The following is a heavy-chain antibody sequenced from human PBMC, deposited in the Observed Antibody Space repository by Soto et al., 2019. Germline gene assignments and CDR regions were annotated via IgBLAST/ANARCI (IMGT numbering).Heavy chain of an antibody. Sequence: QVQLVQSGAEVKKPGASVKVSCKASGYTFSTYYMHWVRQAPGQGYEWMGIINPSGGSTTYAQKFQGRVTITRETSTTTVYMELSSLKSEDTAVYYCARYDYNGYYFDYWGQGTLVTVSS. D-gene: IGHD4-4*01. CDR3: ARYDYNGYYFDY. J-gene: IGHJ4*02. CDR1: GYTFSTYY. V-gene: IGHV1-46*01. CDR2: INPSGGST.